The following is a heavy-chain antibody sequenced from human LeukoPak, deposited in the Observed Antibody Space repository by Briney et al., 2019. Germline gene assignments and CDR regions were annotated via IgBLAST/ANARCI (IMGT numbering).Heavy chain of an antibody. CDR3: AKDQYYDSSGPGD. V-gene: IGHV3-23*01. D-gene: IGHD3-22*01. J-gene: IGHJ4*02. Sequence: GGSLRLSCAASGFTFSSYAMNWVRQAPGKGLEWVSAISGSGGSTYYADSVKGRFTISRDNSKNTLYLQMSSLRAEDTAVYYCAKDQYYDSSGPGDWGQGTLVTVSS. CDR2: ISGSGGST. CDR1: GFTFSSYA.